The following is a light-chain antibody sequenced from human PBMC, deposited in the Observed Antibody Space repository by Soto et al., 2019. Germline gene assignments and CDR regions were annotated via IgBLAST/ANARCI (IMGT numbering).Light chain of an antibody. J-gene: IGKJ1*01. CDR3: MLGTHFPPLT. V-gene: IGKV2-30*01. Sequence: DVVMTQSPLSLPVTLGQPASISCRSSQSLVYSDGNTYLHWFRQRPGQPPRRLIHRVSNRDSGVPAKFSGSGSCTDFTLKISRVEAQDVGVFYCMLGTHFPPLTFGQGTKVEI. CDR1: QSLVYSDGNTY. CDR2: RVS.